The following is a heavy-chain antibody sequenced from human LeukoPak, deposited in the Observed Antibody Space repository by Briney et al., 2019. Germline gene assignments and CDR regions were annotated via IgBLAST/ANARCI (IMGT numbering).Heavy chain of an antibody. J-gene: IGHJ5*02. CDR1: GDSISSSSYY. Sequence: SGTLSLTCTVSGDSISSSSYYWGWIRQPPGKGLEWIGSIYYSGSTYYNPSLKSRVTISVDTSKNQFSLKLNSVTAADTAVYYCARHEGSGSTHYNWFDPWGQGTLVTVSS. D-gene: IGHD3-10*01. CDR3: ARHEGSGSTHYNWFDP. CDR2: IYYSGST. V-gene: IGHV4-39*01.